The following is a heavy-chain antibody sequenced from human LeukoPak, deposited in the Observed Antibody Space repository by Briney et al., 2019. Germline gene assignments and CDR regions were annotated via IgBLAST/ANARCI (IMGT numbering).Heavy chain of an antibody. Sequence: KPSETLSLTCTVSGASISSYYWNWIRQPPGKGLEWIGSIYYSGSTNYNPSLKSRVTISVDTPKNQFSLRLSSVTAADTAVYYCATFLDSSGHYWGGYWGQGTLVTVSS. D-gene: IGHD3-22*01. CDR3: ATFLDSSGHYWGGY. CDR1: GASISSYY. CDR2: IYYSGST. J-gene: IGHJ4*02. V-gene: IGHV4-59*01.